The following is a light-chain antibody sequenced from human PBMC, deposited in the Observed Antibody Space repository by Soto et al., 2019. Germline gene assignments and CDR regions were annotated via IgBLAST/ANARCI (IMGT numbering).Light chain of an antibody. CDR1: QSVSSY. J-gene: IGKJ4*01. CDR2: DAS. CDR3: QQRSNWPPT. V-gene: IGKV3-11*01. Sequence: EIVLTQSPATLSLSPGERATLSCRASQSVSSYLAWYQQKPGLAPRLLIYDASNRATGIPARFSGSGSGTDFTLTISSLEPEDFAVYYCQQRSNWPPTFGAGTKVEIK.